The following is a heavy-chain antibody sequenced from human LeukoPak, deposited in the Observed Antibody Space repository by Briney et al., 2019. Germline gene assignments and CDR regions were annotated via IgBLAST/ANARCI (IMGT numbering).Heavy chain of an antibody. CDR2: ISGSGGST. J-gene: IGHJ4*02. D-gene: IGHD6-19*01. CDR1: GFTFSSYA. V-gene: IGHV3-23*01. CDR3: AKDPSLGVAGPTYFDY. Sequence: GGSLRLSCAASGFTFSSYAMSWVRQAPGKGLEWVSDISGSGGSTYYADSVKGRFTISRDNSKNTLYLQMNSLRVEDTAVYYCAKDPSLGVAGPTYFDYWGQGTLVTVSS.